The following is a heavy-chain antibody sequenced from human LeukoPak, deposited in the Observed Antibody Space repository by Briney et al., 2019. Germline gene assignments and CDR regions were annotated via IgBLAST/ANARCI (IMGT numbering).Heavy chain of an antibody. CDR2: IYHSGTT. V-gene: IGHV4-39*01. CDR3: ARQTTGSYQWTFDY. Sequence: SETLSLTCTVSGGSISSSAHFWGWIRQPPGKGQEWIGTIYHSGTTYYNPSLKSRVTISVDTSRNQFSLRLNSVTAADTAVYSCARQTTGSYQWTFDYWGQGTLVTVSS. D-gene: IGHD3-10*01. CDR1: GGSISSSAHF. J-gene: IGHJ4*02.